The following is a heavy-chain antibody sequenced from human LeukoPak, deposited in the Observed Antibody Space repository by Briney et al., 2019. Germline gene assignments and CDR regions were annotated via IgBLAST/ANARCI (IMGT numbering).Heavy chain of an antibody. J-gene: IGHJ4*02. CDR1: GLPFSSYA. CDR3: AKAGPGYTFLLVIDY. Sequence: GGSLRLSCAASGLPFSSYAMNWVRQPPGKGREWASAISGSGGSTYYADSVKGRFTISRDNSKNTLYLQMNSLRAEDTAVYYCAKAGPGYTFLLVIDYWGQGTLVTVSS. D-gene: IGHD2-2*02. CDR2: ISGSGGST. V-gene: IGHV3-23*01.